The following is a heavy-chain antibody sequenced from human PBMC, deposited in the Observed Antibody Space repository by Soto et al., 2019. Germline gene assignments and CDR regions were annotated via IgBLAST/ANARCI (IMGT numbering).Heavy chain of an antibody. CDR3: ARDRSTYGDYESY. Sequence: SETLSLTCTVSGGSISGNYWNWIRQPPGKGLEWLGYIFYSGSANYNPSLKSRVTISIDTSKRQFSLKLNSVTAADTAVYYCARDRSTYGDYESYWGQGILVTVSS. D-gene: IGHD4-17*01. CDR1: GGSISGNY. V-gene: IGHV4-59*01. J-gene: IGHJ4*02. CDR2: IFYSGSA.